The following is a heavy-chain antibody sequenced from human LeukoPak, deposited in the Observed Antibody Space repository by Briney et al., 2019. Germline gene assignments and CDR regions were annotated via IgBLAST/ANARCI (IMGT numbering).Heavy chain of an antibody. CDR2: IYPGDSDT. CDR1: GYSFTSYW. D-gene: IGHD3-16*02. Sequence: PGESLKISCKGSGYSFTSYWIGWVRQMPGKGLEWMGIIYPGDSDTRYSPSFQGQVTISADKSISTAYLQWSSLKASDTAMYYCARNLGDYVWGSYRPRLDAFDIWGQGTMVTVSS. J-gene: IGHJ3*02. CDR3: ARNLGDYVWGSYRPRLDAFDI. V-gene: IGHV5-51*01.